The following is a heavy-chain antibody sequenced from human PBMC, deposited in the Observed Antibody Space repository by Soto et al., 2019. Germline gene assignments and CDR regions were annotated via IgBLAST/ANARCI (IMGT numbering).Heavy chain of an antibody. Sequence: GASVKVSCKASGGTFSSYAISWVRQAPGQGLEWMGGIIPIFGTANYAQKFQGRVTITADKSTSTAYMELSSLRSEDTAVYYCAKDKMEQWLVGGYFDYWGQGTLVTVSS. CDR1: GGTFSSYA. CDR3: AKDKMEQWLVGGYFDY. CDR2: IIPIFGTA. D-gene: IGHD6-19*01. V-gene: IGHV1-69*06. J-gene: IGHJ4*02.